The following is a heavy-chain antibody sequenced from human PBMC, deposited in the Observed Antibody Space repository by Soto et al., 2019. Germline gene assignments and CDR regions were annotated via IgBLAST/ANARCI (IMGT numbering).Heavy chain of an antibody. Sequence: GGSLRLSCTASGFTFGDYAMSWVRQAPGKGLEWVGFIRSKAYGGTTEYAASVKGRFTIPRDDSKSIAYLQMNSLKTEDTAVYYCTPQPPITIFGVVPNFFYYYGMDVWGQGTTVTVSS. J-gene: IGHJ6*02. CDR1: GFTFGDYA. CDR3: TPQPPITIFGVVPNFFYYYGMDV. D-gene: IGHD3-3*01. CDR2: IRSKAYGGTT. V-gene: IGHV3-49*04.